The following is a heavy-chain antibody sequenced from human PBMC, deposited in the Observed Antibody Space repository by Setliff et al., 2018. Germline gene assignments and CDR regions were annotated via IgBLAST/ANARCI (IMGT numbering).Heavy chain of an antibody. J-gene: IGHJ3*02. CDR3: ARVGGYASAWHGIEAFDI. CDR1: GYIFTNYY. Sequence: ASVKVSCKTSGYIFTNYYIHWVRQAPGQGLEWMGWINANTGGTREVQKFQGRVTMTRETSIDTAYMEVNRLTYDDTAVYYRARVGGYASAWHGIEAFDIWGQGTKVTVSS. V-gene: IGHV1-2*02. CDR2: INANTGGT. D-gene: IGHD6-19*01.